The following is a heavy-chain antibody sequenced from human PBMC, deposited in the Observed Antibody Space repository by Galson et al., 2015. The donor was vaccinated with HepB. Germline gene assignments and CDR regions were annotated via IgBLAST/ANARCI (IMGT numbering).Heavy chain of an antibody. V-gene: IGHV3-23*01. Sequence: SLRLSCAASGFTFDTYAMSWVRQAPGKGLEWVSSITGGGSSTYYADSVKGRFTISRDNSKSTLYLQLNSLRAEDAAVYYCAKPRKSYYDSSGYPFDYWGQGTLVTVSS. CDR2: ITGGGSST. J-gene: IGHJ4*02. CDR3: AKPRKSYYDSSGYPFDY. D-gene: IGHD3-22*01. CDR1: GFTFDTYA.